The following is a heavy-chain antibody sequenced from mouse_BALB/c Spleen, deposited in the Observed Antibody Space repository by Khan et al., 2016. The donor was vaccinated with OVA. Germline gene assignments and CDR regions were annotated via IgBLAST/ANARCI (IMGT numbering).Heavy chain of an antibody. CDR3: TRSYDSYYFDY. Sequence: VQLQQSGPVLARPGASVKMSCKASGYSFTSYWMHWVKQRPGQGLEWIGAIYPGISDTRYNQEFKGKAKLTAVKSASTAYMEISSLTNEDSAVDYCTRSYDSYYFDYWGQGTTLTVSS. V-gene: IGHV1-5*01. CDR2: IYPGISDT. CDR1: GYSFTSYW. J-gene: IGHJ2*01. D-gene: IGHD2-4*01.